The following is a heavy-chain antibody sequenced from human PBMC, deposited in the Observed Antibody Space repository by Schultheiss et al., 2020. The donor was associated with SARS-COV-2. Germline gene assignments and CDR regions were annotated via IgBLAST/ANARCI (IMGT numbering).Heavy chain of an antibody. CDR1: GFTFSSYD. V-gene: IGHV3-13*01. Sequence: GGSLRLSCAASGFTFSSYDMHWVRQATGKGLEWVSAIGTAGDTYYPGSVKGRFTISRENAKNTLYLQMNSLRAEDTAVYYCAKILYCSGGSCYTFDYWGQGTLVTVSS. CDR3: AKILYCSGGSCYTFDY. CDR2: IGTAGDT. J-gene: IGHJ4*02. D-gene: IGHD2-15*01.